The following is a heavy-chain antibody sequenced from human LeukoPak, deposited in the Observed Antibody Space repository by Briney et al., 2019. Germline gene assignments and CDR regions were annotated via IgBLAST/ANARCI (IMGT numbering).Heavy chain of an antibody. CDR2: IYHTGST. Sequence: TASETLSLTCTVSGYSISSGYYWGWIRQPPGKGLEWIGNIYHTGSTYYNPSLKSRLTISADTSNNQFSLKLSSVTAADTAVYYCTRMYGGSFPNAFDIWGHGTMVTVSS. J-gene: IGHJ3*02. D-gene: IGHD4-23*01. CDR3: TRMYGGSFPNAFDI. V-gene: IGHV4-38-2*02. CDR1: GYSISSGYY.